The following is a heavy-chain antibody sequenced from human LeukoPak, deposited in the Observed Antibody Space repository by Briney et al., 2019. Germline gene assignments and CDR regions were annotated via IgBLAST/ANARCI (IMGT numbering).Heavy chain of an antibody. D-gene: IGHD2-8*01. V-gene: IGHV3-30*18. CDR3: AKAARSVHCTNGVCYIDY. CDR2: ISYDGSNK. CDR1: GFTVSNNY. Sequence: GGSLRLSCAATGFTVSNNYMSWVRQAPGKGLEWVAVISYDGSNKYYADSVKGRFTISRDNSKNTLYLQMNSLRAEDTAVYYCAKAARSVHCTNGVCYIDYWGQGTLVNVDS. J-gene: IGHJ4*02.